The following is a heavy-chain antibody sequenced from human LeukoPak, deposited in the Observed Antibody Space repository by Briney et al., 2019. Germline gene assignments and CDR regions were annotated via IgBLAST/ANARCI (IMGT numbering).Heavy chain of an antibody. J-gene: IGHJ4*02. CDR3: ARQRTYYFDY. CDR2: INSDGTST. Sequence: GGSLRLSCAASGFTFSGYWMDWVRQAPGKGLVWVSRINSDGTSTGYADSVKGRFTISRDNAKNSLYLQMNSLRAEDTAVYYCARQRTYYFDYWGQGTLVTVSS. CDR1: GFTFSGYW. V-gene: IGHV3-74*01.